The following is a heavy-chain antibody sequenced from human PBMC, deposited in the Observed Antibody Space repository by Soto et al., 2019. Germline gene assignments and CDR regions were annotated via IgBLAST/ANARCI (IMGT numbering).Heavy chain of an antibody. CDR2: YHSGGST. V-gene: IGHV4-30-4*01. CDR3: VISRQMESGHDSGLDV. Sequence: QVQLQESGSGLVKPSQSLSLTCTVSVVSLNTADTWWSWIRQSPGKGLEFFGYYHSGGSTYYDASSRRRVIISRDTSNSCFSLTLTSVTAADTHGYFCVISRQMESGHDSGLDVWGQGTTVTVSS. D-gene: IGHD1-1*01. CDR1: VVSLNTADTW. J-gene: IGHJ6*02.